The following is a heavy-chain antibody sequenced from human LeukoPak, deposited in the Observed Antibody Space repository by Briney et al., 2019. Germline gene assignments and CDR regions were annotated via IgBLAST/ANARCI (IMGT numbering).Heavy chain of an antibody. CDR2: ISGSGGST. CDR1: GFTFSSYA. Sequence: PGGSLRLSCAASGFTFSSYAMSWVRQAPGKGLEWVSAISGSGGSTYCADSVKGRFTISRDNSKNTLYLQMNSLRAEDTAVYYCAKGRLLWFGELSHFDYWGQGTLVTVSS. D-gene: IGHD3-10*01. V-gene: IGHV3-23*01. CDR3: AKGRLLWFGELSHFDY. J-gene: IGHJ4*02.